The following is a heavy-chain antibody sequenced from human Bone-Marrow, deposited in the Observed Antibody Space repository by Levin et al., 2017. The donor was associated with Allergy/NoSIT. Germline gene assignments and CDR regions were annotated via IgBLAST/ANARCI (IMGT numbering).Heavy chain of an antibody. CDR3: AKDLGYCTSGVCYTDWYFDL. Sequence: GESLKISCAASGFTFSTYAMSWVRQAPGKGLEWVSSISGSGVSIYYADSVKGRFTISRDFSKNTLYLQMSSLRDEDTALYYCAKDLGYCTSGVCYTDWYFDLWGRGTLVTVSS. J-gene: IGHJ2*01. CDR2: ISGSGVSI. V-gene: IGHV3-23*01. D-gene: IGHD2-8*01. CDR1: GFTFSTYA.